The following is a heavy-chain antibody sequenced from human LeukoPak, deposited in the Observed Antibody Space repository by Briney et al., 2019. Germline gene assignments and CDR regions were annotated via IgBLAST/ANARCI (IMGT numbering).Heavy chain of an antibody. Sequence: GGSLRLSCAASGFTFSSYSMNWVRQAPGKGLEWVSYISSSSSTIYYADSVKGRFTISRDNAKNSLYLQMNSLRAEDTAVYYCARSYGSGSFPYALDIWGQGTMVTVSS. D-gene: IGHD3-10*01. CDR3: ARSYGSGSFPYALDI. CDR1: GFTFSSYS. CDR2: ISSSSSTI. J-gene: IGHJ3*02. V-gene: IGHV3-48*01.